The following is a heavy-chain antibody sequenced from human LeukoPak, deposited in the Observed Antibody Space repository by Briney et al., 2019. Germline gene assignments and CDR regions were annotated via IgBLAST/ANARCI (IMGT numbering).Heavy chain of an antibody. CDR3: ARGGLLWFASPSGFDY. V-gene: IGHV4-39*07. CDR1: GGSISSYY. CDR2: IYYSGST. Sequence: SETLSLTCTVSGGSISSYYWGWIRQPPGKGLEWIGSIYYSGSTYYNPSLKSRVTISVDTSKNQFSLKLSSVTAADTAVYYCARGGLLWFASPSGFDYWGQGTLVTVSS. D-gene: IGHD3-10*01. J-gene: IGHJ4*02.